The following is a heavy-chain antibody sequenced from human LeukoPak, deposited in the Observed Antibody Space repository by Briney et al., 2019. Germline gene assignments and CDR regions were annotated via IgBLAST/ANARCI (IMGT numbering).Heavy chain of an antibody. CDR1: GFTFSDYY. Sequence: GGSLRLSCAASGFTFSDYYMSWIRQAPGKGLEWVSYISPSGRHTNYADSVKGRFTISRDNAKNSLYLQMNSLRAEDTAVYYCARQPSSQNFDYWGQGALVAVSS. D-gene: IGHD6-13*01. CDR3: ARQPSSQNFDY. J-gene: IGHJ4*02. V-gene: IGHV3-11*03. CDR2: ISPSGRHT.